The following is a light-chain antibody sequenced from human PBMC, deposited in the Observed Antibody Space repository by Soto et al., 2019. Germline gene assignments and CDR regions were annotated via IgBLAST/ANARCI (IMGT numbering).Light chain of an antibody. CDR2: GPC. V-gene: IGKV3-15*01. CDR3: RQYNNWPTGT. J-gene: IGKJ4*01. Sequence: EIVMTQAPSTLSVSPGERATLSCRASQSVTTNLAWYQKKAGQATRLPIYGPCTRATGFPARFSAIVFCTEFTLTIRTLQSEDFSISYCRQYNNWPTGTFGGGTKVDIK. CDR1: QSVTTN.